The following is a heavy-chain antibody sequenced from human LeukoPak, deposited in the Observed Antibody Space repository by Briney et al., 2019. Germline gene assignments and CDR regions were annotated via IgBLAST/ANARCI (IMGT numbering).Heavy chain of an antibody. CDR1: GGTFSSYA. V-gene: IGHV1-69*05. J-gene: IGHJ4*02. D-gene: IGHD6-6*01. Sequence: SVKVSCKASGGTFSSYAISWVRQAPGQGLEWMGGIIPIFGTANYAQKFQGRVTITTDESTSTDYMELSSLRSEDTAVYYCARDHRVYSSSPDYYFDYWGQGTLVTVSS. CDR3: ARDHRVYSSSPDYYFDY. CDR2: IIPIFGTA.